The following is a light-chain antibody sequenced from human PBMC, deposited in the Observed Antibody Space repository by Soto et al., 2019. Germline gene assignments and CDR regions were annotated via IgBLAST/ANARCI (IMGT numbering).Light chain of an antibody. CDR3: QSYDSSLSGGV. Sequence: QSVLTQPPSVSGAPGQRVTISCTGSSSNIGAGYDVHWYQQLPGTAPKLLIYGNSNRPSGVPDRFSGSNSGTSASLAITGLQAEDEAAYYRQSYDSSLSGGVFGGATKRTV. CDR2: GNS. V-gene: IGLV1-40*01. J-gene: IGLJ3*02. CDR1: SSNIGAGYD.